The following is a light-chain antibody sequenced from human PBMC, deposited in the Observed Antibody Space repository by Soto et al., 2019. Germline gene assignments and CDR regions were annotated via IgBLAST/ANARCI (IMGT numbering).Light chain of an antibody. J-gene: IGKJ1*01. CDR2: DDS. CDR3: QQYSCYSAWT. CDR1: QIIRRR. Sequence: DIQMTQSPSTLSASVGDTVTITCRASQIIRRRAAWYQQKPGKAPKVLIWDDSTLHRGVSSRFSGRASGTKFTLTISIVQTEDFATHNCQQYSCYSAWTFGQATKVEIK. V-gene: IGKV1-5*01.